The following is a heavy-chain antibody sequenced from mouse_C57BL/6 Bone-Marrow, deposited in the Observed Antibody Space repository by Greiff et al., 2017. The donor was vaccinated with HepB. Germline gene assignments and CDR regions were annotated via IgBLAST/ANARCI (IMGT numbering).Heavy chain of an antibody. Sequence: QVQLQQPGAELVMPGASVKLSCKASGYTFTSYWMHWVKQRPGQGLEWIGEIDPSDSYTNYNQKFKGKSTLTVDKSSSTAYMQLSSLTSEDSAVYYCARGGLSYDGGGYFDYWGQGTTLTVSS. V-gene: IGHV1-69*01. CDR3: ARGGLSYDGGGYFDY. J-gene: IGHJ2*01. CDR1: GYTFTSYW. D-gene: IGHD2-12*01. CDR2: IDPSDSYT.